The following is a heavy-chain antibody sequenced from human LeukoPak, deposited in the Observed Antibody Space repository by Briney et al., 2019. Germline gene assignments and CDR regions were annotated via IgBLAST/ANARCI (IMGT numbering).Heavy chain of an antibody. CDR2: IYRSGST. D-gene: IGHD3-9*01. CDR1: GGSISSGGYS. Sequence: SETLSLTCAVSGGSISSGGYSWRWIRQPPGKGLEWIAYIYRSGSTYYNPSLKSRVTISVDRSKNQFSLKLSSVTAADTAVYYCARGSYYNILHAFDIWGQGTMVTVSS. V-gene: IGHV4-30-2*01. CDR3: ARGSYYNILHAFDI. J-gene: IGHJ3*02.